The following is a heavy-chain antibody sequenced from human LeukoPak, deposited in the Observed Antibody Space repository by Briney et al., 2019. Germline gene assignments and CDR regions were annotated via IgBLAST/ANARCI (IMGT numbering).Heavy chain of an antibody. V-gene: IGHV5-51*01. D-gene: IGHD3-22*01. CDR1: RYSFTSYW. CDR2: IYPGDSDT. CDR3: ARAPRGDRSGYYFLIP. Sequence: GESLKISCQGSRYSFTSYWIGWVRQLPGKGLEWMGIIYPGDSDTRYSPSFQGQVTISADKSISTASLQWSSLKASGNAMYYCARAPRGDRSGYYFLIPWGQGPLVTVS. J-gene: IGHJ5*02.